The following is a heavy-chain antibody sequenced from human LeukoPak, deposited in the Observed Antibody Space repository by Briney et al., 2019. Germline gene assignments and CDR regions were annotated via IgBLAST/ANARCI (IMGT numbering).Heavy chain of an antibody. CDR1: GFTFSSYA. D-gene: IGHD2-2*02. V-gene: IGHV3-23*01. Sequence: PGGSLRLSCAASGFTFSSYAMSWVRQAPGKGLEWVSAISGSGGSTYYADSVKGRFTISRDNAKNSLYLQMNSLRAEDTAVYYCARLEPEYCSSTSCYTDDNWFDPWGQGTLVTVSS. J-gene: IGHJ5*02. CDR3: ARLEPEYCSSTSCYTDDNWFDP. CDR2: ISGSGGST.